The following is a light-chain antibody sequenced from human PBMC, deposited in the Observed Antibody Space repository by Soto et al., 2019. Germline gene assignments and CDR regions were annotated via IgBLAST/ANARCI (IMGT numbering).Light chain of an antibody. CDR1: QDISNY. CDR3: QQYDNLPPRVT. V-gene: IGKV1-33*01. J-gene: IGKJ4*01. CDR2: DAS. Sequence: DIQMTQSPSSLSASVGDRVTITCQASQDISNYLNWYQQKPGKAPKLLIYDASNLETGVPSRFSGSGPGTDFTFTISSLQPEDIATYYCQQYDNLPPRVTLGGGTKVEIK.